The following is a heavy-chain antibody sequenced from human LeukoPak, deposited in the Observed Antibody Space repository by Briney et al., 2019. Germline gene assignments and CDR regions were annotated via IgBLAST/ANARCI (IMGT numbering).Heavy chain of an antibody. Sequence: PSETLSLTCAVSGGSIISSNWWSWVRQPPGKGLEWIGEIYHSGSTNYNPSLKSRVTISVGKSKSQFSLELTSVTAADTALYYCARGGYCSSTSCYVFDSWGQGTLVTVSS. CDR3: ARGGYCSSTSCYVFDS. V-gene: IGHV4-4*02. CDR2: IYHSGST. J-gene: IGHJ4*02. D-gene: IGHD2-2*01. CDR1: GGSIISSNW.